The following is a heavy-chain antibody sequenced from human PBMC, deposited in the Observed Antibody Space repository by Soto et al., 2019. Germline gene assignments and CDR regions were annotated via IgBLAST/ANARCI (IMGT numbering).Heavy chain of an antibody. V-gene: IGHV1-69*17. Sequence: QVQLVQSGAEVKKPGSSVKVSCKASGGTFNSYGFSWVRQAPGQGLEWMGGIIPMFGIGNYAQKFQGRVTITADKSTSTTYMELRRLRSEDTAVYYCGREGGHYDGSFGPEWWGQGPLVNVSS. CDR3: GREGGHYDGSFGPEW. CDR2: IIPMFGIG. CDR1: GGTFNSYG. D-gene: IGHD3-10*01. J-gene: IGHJ4*02.